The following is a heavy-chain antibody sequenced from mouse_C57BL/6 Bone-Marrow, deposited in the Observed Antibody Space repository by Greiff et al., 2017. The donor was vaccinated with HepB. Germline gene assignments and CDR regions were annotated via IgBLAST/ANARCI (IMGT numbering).Heavy chain of an antibody. CDR2: IYPGSGST. CDR3: ARSEIIYDGYYD. CDR1: GYTFTSYW. Sequence: QVQLQQPGAELVKPGASVKMSCKASGYTFTSYWITWVKQRPGQGLEWIGDIYPGSGSTNYNEKFKSKATLTVDTSSSTAYMQLSSLTSEDSAVYYCARSEIIYDGYYDWGQGTTLTVSS. J-gene: IGHJ2*01. D-gene: IGHD2-3*01. V-gene: IGHV1-55*01.